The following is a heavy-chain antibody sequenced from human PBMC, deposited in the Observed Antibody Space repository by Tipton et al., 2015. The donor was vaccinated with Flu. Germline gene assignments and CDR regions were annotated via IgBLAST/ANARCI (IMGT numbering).Heavy chain of an antibody. Sequence: TLSLTCTVSGGSISSGSYYWTWIRQPAGKGLEWIGRVYPSGSTNYNPSLKSRVTISVDTSKNQFSLTLTSVTAADPAVYYCSRPHRPVSDNAFDIWGQGTMVTVSS. D-gene: IGHD1-1*01. J-gene: IGHJ3*02. V-gene: IGHV4-61*02. CDR3: SRPHRPVSDNAFDI. CDR2: VYPSGST. CDR1: GGSISSGSYY.